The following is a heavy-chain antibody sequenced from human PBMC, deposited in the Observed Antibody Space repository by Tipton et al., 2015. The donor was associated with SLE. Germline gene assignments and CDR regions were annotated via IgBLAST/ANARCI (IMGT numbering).Heavy chain of an antibody. CDR2: IYYSGST. D-gene: IGHD3-10*01. V-gene: IGHV4-39*07. J-gene: IGHJ3*02. CDR1: GGSISSSSYY. Sequence: TLSLTCTVSGGSISSSSYYWGWIRQPPGKGLGWIGSIYYSGSTNYNPSLKSRVTISVDTSKNQLSLKLSSVTAADTAVYYCARGNYYYGSGHYFGRYAFDIWGQGTMLTVSS. CDR3: ARGNYYYGSGHYFGRYAFDI.